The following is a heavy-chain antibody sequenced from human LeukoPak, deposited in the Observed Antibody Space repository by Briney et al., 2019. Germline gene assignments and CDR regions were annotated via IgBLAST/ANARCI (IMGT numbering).Heavy chain of an antibody. D-gene: IGHD5-18*01. CDR1: GYTFTGYY. J-gene: IGHJ5*02. CDR3: ARDPYSYGDNWFDP. CDR2: INPNSGGT. Sequence: GASVKVSCKASGYTFTGYYMHWVRQAPGQGLEWMGWINPNSGGTNYAQKFQGRVTMTRDTSISTAYMELSRLRSDDTAVYYCARDPYSYGDNWFDPWGQGTLVTVSS. V-gene: IGHV1-2*02.